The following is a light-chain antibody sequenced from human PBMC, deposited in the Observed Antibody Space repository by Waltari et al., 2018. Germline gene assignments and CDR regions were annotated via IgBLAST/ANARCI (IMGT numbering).Light chain of an antibody. J-gene: IGKJ1*01. CDR2: WAS. V-gene: IGKV4-1*01. CDR3: QQHFNSWT. CDR1: HSLFYSSNNKNY. Sequence: DIVMTQSPDSLAVSLGERVTITCKSNHSLFYSSNNKNYLAWYQQKPGQAPKLLISWASTRESGVPNRFSGSGSGTDFTLTISGLQTEDVALYYCQQHFNSWTFGQGTRVEIK.